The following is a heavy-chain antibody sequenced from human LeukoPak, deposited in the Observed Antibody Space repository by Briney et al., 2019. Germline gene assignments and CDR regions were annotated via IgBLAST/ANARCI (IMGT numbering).Heavy chain of an antibody. D-gene: IGHD6-6*01. CDR2: IKQDGSEK. V-gene: IGHV3-7*01. J-gene: IGHJ4*02. Sequence: PGGSLRLSCAASGFTFSTYWMSWVRQAPGKGLEWVANIKQDGSEKYYVDSVKGRFTISRDNGKNSLFLQMNSPRAEDTAVYYCASEKYSSSSGIFDYWGQGTLVTVSS. CDR1: GFTFSTYW. CDR3: ASEKYSSSSGIFDY.